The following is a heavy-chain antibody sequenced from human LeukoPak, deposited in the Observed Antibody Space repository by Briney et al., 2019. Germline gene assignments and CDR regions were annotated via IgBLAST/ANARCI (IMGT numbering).Heavy chain of an antibody. J-gene: IGHJ4*02. D-gene: IGHD3-9*01. V-gene: IGHV3-23*01. CDR3: ARVLRVLRYFDWLPQDDY. CDR1: GFTFSSYA. CDR2: INGSGGST. Sequence: GGSLRLSCAASGFTFSSYAMSWVRQAPGKGLEWVSAINGSGGSTYYADSVKGRFTISRDNSKNTLYLQMNSLRAEDTAVYYCARVLRVLRYFDWLPQDDYWGQGTLVTVSS.